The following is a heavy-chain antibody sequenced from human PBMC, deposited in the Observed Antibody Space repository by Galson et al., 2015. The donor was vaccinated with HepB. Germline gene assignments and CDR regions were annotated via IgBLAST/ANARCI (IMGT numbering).Heavy chain of an antibody. D-gene: IGHD6-19*01. V-gene: IGHV3-30*18. CDR2: ISYDGSNK. J-gene: IGHJ2*01. CDR1: GFTFSSYG. CDR3: AKKRSPSSEDWYFDL. Sequence: SLRLSCAASGFTFSSYGMHWVRQAPGKGLEWVAVISYDGSNKYYANSVKGRFTISRDNSKNTLYLQMNSLRAEDTAVYYCAKKRSPSSEDWYFDLWGRGTLVTVSS.